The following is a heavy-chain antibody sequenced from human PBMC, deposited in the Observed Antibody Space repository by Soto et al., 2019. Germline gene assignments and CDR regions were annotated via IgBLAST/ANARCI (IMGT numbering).Heavy chain of an antibody. CDR2: IHPHSGAT. J-gene: IGHJ5*02. V-gene: IGHV1-2*04. CDR1: GYTFTGNY. D-gene: IGHD2-8*01. Sequence: QVQLVQSGAEVKKPGASVKVSCEATGYTFTGNYLHWVRQAPGQGLEWMGWIHPHSGATKYAQKFQGWVTMTRDTSISTAYLDLSSLKSNDTAVCYCVREGVGPTYGWFDPWGQGTLVTVSS. CDR3: VREGVGPTYGWFDP.